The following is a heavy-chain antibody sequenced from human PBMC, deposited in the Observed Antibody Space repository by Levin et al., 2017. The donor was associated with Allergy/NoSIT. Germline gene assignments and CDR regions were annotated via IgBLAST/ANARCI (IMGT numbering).Heavy chain of an antibody. CDR3: ARVLSGYDLDY. V-gene: IGHV4-34*01. Sequence: SETLSLTCAVYGGSFSAYYWSWIRQSPGKGLEWIGEINHSGSTNYNPSLKRRVTISVDTSKNQFSLKLSSVTAADTAVYYCARVLSGYDLDYWGQGTLVTVSS. CDR1: GGSFSAYY. CDR2: INHSGST. D-gene: IGHD5-12*01. J-gene: IGHJ4*02.